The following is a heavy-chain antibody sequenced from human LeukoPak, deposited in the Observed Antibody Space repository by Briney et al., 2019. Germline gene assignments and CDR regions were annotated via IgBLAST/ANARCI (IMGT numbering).Heavy chain of an antibody. CDR1: GFTFSSYG. V-gene: IGHV3-30*02. CDR3: AKRNVAAAGDFDY. J-gene: IGHJ4*02. D-gene: IGHD6-13*01. Sequence: GGSLRLSCAASGFTFSSYGMHWVRQAPGKGLEWVAFIRYDGSNKYYADSVKGRFTIPRDNSKNTLYLQMNSLRAEDTAVYYCAKRNVAAAGDFDYWGQGTLVTVSS. CDR2: IRYDGSNK.